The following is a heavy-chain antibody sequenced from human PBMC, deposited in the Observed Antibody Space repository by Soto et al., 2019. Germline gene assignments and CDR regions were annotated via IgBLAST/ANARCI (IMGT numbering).Heavy chain of an antibody. Sequence: EVQLVQSGAEVKKPGASLKISCTASGYGFDVFWIGWVRQMTGKGLRWMGIIFPRDSEIKYSPSFQGQVTISSDTSTSTAYLQWNSLKASDPGMYYCARHLEVPFHGRTTFYDGLDVLGQGTTVTVSS. CDR1: GYGFDVFW. V-gene: IGHV5-51*01. CDR3: ARHLEVPFHGRTTFYDGLDV. CDR2: IFPRDSEI. J-gene: IGHJ6*02.